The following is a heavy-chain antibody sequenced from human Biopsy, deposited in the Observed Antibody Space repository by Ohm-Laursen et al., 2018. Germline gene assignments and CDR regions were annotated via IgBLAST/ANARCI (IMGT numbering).Heavy chain of an antibody. CDR3: VKDRGAAGTDYYYGMDV. D-gene: IGHD3-10*01. CDR1: RFTFSTYG. Sequence: LRLSCTASRFTFSTYGMRWVRQAPSKGLEWVAVISFDGSDQKYADSVKGRFTISRDNSKNTLYLQMNSLRAEDTAVFYCVKDRGAAGTDYYYGMDVWGQGTTVTVSS. CDR2: ISFDGSDQ. V-gene: IGHV3-30*18. J-gene: IGHJ6*02.